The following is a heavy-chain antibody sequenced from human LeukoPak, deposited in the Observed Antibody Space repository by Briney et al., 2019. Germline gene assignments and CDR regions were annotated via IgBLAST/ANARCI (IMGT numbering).Heavy chain of an antibody. CDR1: GGSFSDYY. CDR2: LVHSGST. J-gene: IGHJ2*01. D-gene: IGHD5/OR15-5a*01. V-gene: IGHV4-34*12. CDR3: ETVSEAEWNFDL. Sequence: PGGTLSLTCAVYGGSFSDYYWSWIRQSPGKGLEWIGELVHSGSTNYNPSLKSRVTISVDTSKNHFSLKMTSVTAADTALYYCETVSEAEWNFDLWGRGTLVTVSS.